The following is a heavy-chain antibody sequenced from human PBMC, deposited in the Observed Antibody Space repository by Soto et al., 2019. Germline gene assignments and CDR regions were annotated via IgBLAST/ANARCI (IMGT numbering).Heavy chain of an antibody. CDR3: ARSTFEWLLVFDF. CDR1: GFTFRSYG. Sequence: QVELVESGGGVVQPGRSLRLSCEASGFTFRSYGMSWVRQAPGKGLEWVAVLWPDGSHETYADSVKGRLTISRDNSKNTVFLQRNSLRAEDTAVYYWARSTFEWLLVFDFWCQGAQVTVSS. J-gene: IGHJ4*02. D-gene: IGHD3-3*01. CDR2: LWPDGSHE. V-gene: IGHV3-33*03.